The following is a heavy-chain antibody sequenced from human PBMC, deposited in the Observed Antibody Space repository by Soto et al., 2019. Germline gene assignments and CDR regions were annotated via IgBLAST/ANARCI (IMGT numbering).Heavy chain of an antibody. CDR2: IYYSGST. CDR3: ASQFSVYGDYGRYFDF. Sequence: QLQLQESGPGLVKPSETLSLTCTVSGGSIRSSGYYWGWIRQPPGKGLEWIGTIYYSGSTYYNPSPKSRVTISVDTSKNQFSLKLSSVTAADTAVYYCASQFSVYGDYGRYFDFWGQGTLVTVSS. CDR1: GGSIRSSGYY. V-gene: IGHV4-39*01. D-gene: IGHD4-17*01. J-gene: IGHJ4*02.